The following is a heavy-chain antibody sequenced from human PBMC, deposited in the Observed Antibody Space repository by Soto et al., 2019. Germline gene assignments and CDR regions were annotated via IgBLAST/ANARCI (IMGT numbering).Heavy chain of an antibody. V-gene: IGHV4-39*01. D-gene: IGHD3-16*02. Sequence: QLQLQESGPGLVKPSETLSLTCTVSGGSITSGSYYWGWMRQPPGKGLEWIGSINHIGSTYYNPSLKSRVSISVDTSKNQFSLKLSSVTAADTAVYYCARHPALEYWGQGTLVTVSS. J-gene: IGHJ4*02. CDR1: GGSITSGSYY. CDR3: ARHPALEY. CDR2: INHIGST.